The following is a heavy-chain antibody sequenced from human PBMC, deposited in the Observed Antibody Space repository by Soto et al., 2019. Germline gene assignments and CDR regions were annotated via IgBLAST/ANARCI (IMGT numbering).Heavy chain of an antibody. Sequence: PGGSLRLSCAASGFTFSSYAMGWVRQAPGKGLEWVSAISESGSRTYYADSVKGQFTISRDNSKSTVYLQMNTLTAEDTAVYYCAKESPAGNPNPWIDSWGQGTLVPVSS. CDR3: AKESPAGNPNPWIDS. CDR2: ISESGSRT. CDR1: GFTFSSYA. D-gene: IGHD1-1*01. V-gene: IGHV3-23*01. J-gene: IGHJ4*02.